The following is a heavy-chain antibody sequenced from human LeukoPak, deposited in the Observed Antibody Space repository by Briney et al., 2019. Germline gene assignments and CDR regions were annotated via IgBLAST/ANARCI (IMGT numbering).Heavy chain of an antibody. CDR2: IHYSGST. V-gene: IGHV4-59*08. D-gene: IGHD7-27*01. CDR1: GGSISSSY. J-gene: IGHJ5*02. CDR3: ARHDPGWFDT. Sequence: SETLSLTCTVSGGSISSSYWSWIRQPPGKGLEWIGYIHYSGSTNYNPSLKSRATISVDTSKAHFSLKLSTATAADTAVYYCARHDPGWFDTWGQGTLVTVSS.